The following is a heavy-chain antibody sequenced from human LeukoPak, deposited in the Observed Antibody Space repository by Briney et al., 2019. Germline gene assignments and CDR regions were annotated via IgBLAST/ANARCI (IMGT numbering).Heavy chain of an antibody. Sequence: GASVKVSCKTSGYTFTNYYMHWVRQAPGQGLERMGIINPSGGSTSYAQKFLGRVTMTRDTSTSTVYMELSSLRSEDTAVYYCARDVASSGYYWDWGQGTLVTVSS. J-gene: IGHJ4*02. V-gene: IGHV1-46*01. CDR1: GYTFTNYY. D-gene: IGHD3-22*01. CDR2: INPSGGST. CDR3: ARDVASSGYYWD.